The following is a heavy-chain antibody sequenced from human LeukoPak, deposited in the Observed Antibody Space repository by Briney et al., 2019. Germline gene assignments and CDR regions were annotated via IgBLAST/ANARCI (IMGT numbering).Heavy chain of an antibody. J-gene: IGHJ6*02. V-gene: IGHV1-2*02. CDR2: INPNSGGT. CDR1: GYTFTGYY. CDR3: ARDLGPYYYYGMDV. Sequence: GASVKVSSKASGYTFTGYYMHWVRQAPGQGLEWMGWINPNSGGTNYAQKFQGRVTMTRDTSISTAYMELSRLRSDDTAVYYCARDLGPYYYYGMDVWGQGTTVTVSS.